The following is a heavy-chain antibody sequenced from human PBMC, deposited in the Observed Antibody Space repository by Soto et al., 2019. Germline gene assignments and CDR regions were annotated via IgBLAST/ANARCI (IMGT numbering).Heavy chain of an antibody. V-gene: IGHV4-31*03. CDR2: ISYSGSS. Sequence: PSETLSLTCTVSGGSNIRDGYYFICIRQHPGKGLEWIAYISYSGSSYSNPSLKSRVTISADTSKNQFSLRLTSVTAADTAVYFCARATPAGSADFWGQGTLVTVSS. D-gene: IGHD2-2*01. CDR3: ARATPAGSADF. CDR1: GGSNIRDGYY. J-gene: IGHJ4*02.